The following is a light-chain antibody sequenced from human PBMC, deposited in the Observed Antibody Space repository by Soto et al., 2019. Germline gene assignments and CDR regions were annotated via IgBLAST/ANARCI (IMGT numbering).Light chain of an antibody. CDR2: AAS. Sequence: DIQLTQSPSFLSASVGDRVTITCRASQGISSYLAWYQQKPGKAPKLLIYAASTLQSGVPSRFSGSGSGTEFTLTISSLQPEDFGTYYCQQLNSDWYAFGQGTKLEIK. J-gene: IGKJ2*01. CDR3: QQLNSDWYA. CDR1: QGISSY. V-gene: IGKV1-9*01.